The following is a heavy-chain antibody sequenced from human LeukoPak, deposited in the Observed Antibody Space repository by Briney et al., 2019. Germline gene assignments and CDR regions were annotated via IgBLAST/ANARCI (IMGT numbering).Heavy chain of an antibody. Sequence: GGSLRLSCAASGFTFSRSGMHWVRQAPGKGLEWVTFLRSDGGNKSYADSVKGRFTISRDNSKNTLYLQMNSLRPEDTAVYFCAKEEMGGFDYWGQGTPVTVSS. V-gene: IGHV3-30*02. CDR1: GFTFSRSG. CDR2: LRSDGGNK. CDR3: AKEEMGGFDY. D-gene: IGHD5-24*01. J-gene: IGHJ4*02.